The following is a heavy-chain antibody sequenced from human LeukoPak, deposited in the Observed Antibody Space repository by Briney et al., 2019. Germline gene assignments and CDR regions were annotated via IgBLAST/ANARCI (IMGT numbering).Heavy chain of an antibody. CDR3: ARDPYSGAYGDTYYYYMDV. D-gene: IGHD1-26*01. J-gene: IGHJ6*03. V-gene: IGHV3-21*01. Sequence: GGSLRLSCAASGFTFSSYGMNWVRQAPGKGLEWVSSITSSSSYTFYADSVKGRFTISRDNARNSLYLQMNSLRAEDTAVYYCARDPYSGAYGDTYYYYMDVWGKGTTVTISS. CDR1: GFTFSSYG. CDR2: ITSSSSYT.